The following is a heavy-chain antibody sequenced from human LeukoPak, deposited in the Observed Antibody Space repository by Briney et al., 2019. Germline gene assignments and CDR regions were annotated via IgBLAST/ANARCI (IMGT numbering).Heavy chain of an antibody. CDR1: GDSVSSNSAA. CDR3: ARGVGSAVNYYYGMDV. D-gene: IGHD6-25*01. CDR2: TYYRSKWYN. V-gene: IGHV6-1*01. Sequence: SQTLSLTCAISGDSVSSNSAAWNWIRQSPSRGLEWLGRTYYRSKWYNDYAVSVKSRITINPDTSKNQFSLRLNSVTPEDTAVYYCARGVGSAVNYYYGMDVWGQGTTVTVSS. J-gene: IGHJ6*02.